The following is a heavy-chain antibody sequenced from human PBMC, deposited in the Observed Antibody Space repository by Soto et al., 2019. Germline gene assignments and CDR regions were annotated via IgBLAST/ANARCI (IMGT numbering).Heavy chain of an antibody. Sequence: GGSLRLSCAASGFTFSSYGMHWVRQAPGKGLEWVAVIWYDGSNKYYADSVKGRFTISRDNSKNTLYLQMNSLRAEDTAVYYCARDLDSGYDEYYFDYWGQGTLVTVSS. D-gene: IGHD5-12*01. CDR1: GFTFSSYG. CDR3: ARDLDSGYDEYYFDY. V-gene: IGHV3-33*01. CDR2: IWYDGSNK. J-gene: IGHJ4*02.